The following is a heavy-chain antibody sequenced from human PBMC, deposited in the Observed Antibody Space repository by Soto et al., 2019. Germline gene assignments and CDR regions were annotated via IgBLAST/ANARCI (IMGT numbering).Heavy chain of an antibody. CDR2: ISGSGGNT. Sequence: EVQLLESGGGLAQPGESLRLSCAASGFSFSTYAMSWVRQAPGKGLEWVSKISGSGGNTNYADSVKGRFTIARDNSKNTLFLQVSSLRAEDTAVYWCAKGACSGGSCRYFFDHWGQGTLVTVSS. V-gene: IGHV3-23*01. J-gene: IGHJ4*02. CDR3: AKGACSGGSCRYFFDH. D-gene: IGHD2-15*01. CDR1: GFSFSTYA.